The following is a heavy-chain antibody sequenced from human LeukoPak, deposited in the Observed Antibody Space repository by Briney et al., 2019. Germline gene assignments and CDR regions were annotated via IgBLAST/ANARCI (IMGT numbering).Heavy chain of an antibody. Sequence: PGRSLRLSCAAPGFTFSSYGMHWVRQAPGKGLEWVAVIWYDGSNKYYADSVKGRFTISRDNSKNTLYLQMNSLRAEDTAVYYCARDLLTAMPFDYWGQGTLVTVSS. CDR1: GFTFSSYG. CDR3: ARDLLTAMPFDY. CDR2: IWYDGSNK. V-gene: IGHV3-33*01. J-gene: IGHJ4*02. D-gene: IGHD2-2*01.